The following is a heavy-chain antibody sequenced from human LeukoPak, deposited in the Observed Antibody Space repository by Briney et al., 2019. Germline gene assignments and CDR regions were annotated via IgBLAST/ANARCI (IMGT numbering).Heavy chain of an antibody. V-gene: IGHV4-34*01. CDR3: ASAALDYGVDFDY. Sequence: SETLSLTCAVYGGSFSGYYWSWIRQPPGKGLEWIGEIYHSGSTNYNPSLESRVTISVDKSKNQFSLKLSSVTAADTAVYYCASAALDYGVDFDYWGQGTLVTVSS. CDR1: GGSFSGYY. D-gene: IGHD4-17*01. CDR2: IYHSGST. J-gene: IGHJ4*02.